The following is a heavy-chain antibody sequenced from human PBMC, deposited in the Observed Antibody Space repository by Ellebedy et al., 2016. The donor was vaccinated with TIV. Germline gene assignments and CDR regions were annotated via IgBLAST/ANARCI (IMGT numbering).Heavy chain of an antibody. CDR2: IYYSGST. J-gene: IGHJ4*02. CDR3: ARVQGWRIHLGIDY. D-gene: IGHD5-18*01. CDR1: GGSISSGGYY. Sequence: SETLSLXXTVSGGSISSGGYYWSWIRQHPGKGLEWIGYIYYSGSTYYNPSLKSRVTISVDTSKNQFSLKLSSVTAADTAVYYWARVQGWRIHLGIDYWGQGNLVTVSS. V-gene: IGHV4-31*03.